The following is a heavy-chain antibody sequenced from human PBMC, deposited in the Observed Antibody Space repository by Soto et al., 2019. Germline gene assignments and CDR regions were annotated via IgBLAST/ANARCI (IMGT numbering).Heavy chain of an antibody. Sequence: GGSLRLSCAASGFTFSSYSMNWVRQAPGKGLEWVSSISSSSSYIYYADSVKGRFTISRDNAKNSLYLQMNSLRAEDTAVYYCARDDSTVTTFSAYYFDYWGQGTLVTVSS. CDR3: ARDDSTVTTFSAYYFDY. D-gene: IGHD4-17*01. CDR1: GFTFSSYS. CDR2: ISSSSSYI. J-gene: IGHJ4*02. V-gene: IGHV3-21*01.